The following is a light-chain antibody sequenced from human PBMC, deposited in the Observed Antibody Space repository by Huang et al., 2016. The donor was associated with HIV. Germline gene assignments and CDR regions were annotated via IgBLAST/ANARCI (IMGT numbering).Light chain of an antibody. V-gene: IGKV1-33*01. J-gene: IGKJ4*01. CDR2: DAS. CDR1: QDISKY. CDR3: QQYINLLLT. Sequence: DIQMTQSPSSLSASVGDRVTITCQASQDISKYLNWYQQKPGKAPKLLIYDASNLEIGVPSRFSGSGSGTDFTFTINSLQPEDIATYYCQQYINLLLTFGGGTKVEIK.